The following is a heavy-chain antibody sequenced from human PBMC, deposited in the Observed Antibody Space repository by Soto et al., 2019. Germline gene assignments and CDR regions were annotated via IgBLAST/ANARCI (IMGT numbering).Heavy chain of an antibody. CDR3: ARDGRGSISGSPQGFDY. D-gene: IGHD1-26*01. J-gene: IGHJ4*02. V-gene: IGHV1-18*04. CDR1: GYTFTSYG. CDR2: ISAYNGNT. Sequence: GASVKVSCKASGYTFTSYGISWVRQAPGQGLEWMGWISAYNGNTNYAQKLQGRVTMTTDTSTSTAYMELRSLRSDDTAVYYCARDGRGSISGSPQGFDYWGQGTLVTVSS.